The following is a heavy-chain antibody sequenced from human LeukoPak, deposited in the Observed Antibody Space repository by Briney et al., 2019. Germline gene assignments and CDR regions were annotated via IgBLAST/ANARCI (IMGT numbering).Heavy chain of an antibody. J-gene: IGHJ4*02. D-gene: IGHD4-23*01. V-gene: IGHV4-39*07. CDR3: ASFGTVVTDY. CDR2: IYYSGST. Sequence: SETLSLTCTVSGGSISSSSYYWGWIRQPPGNGLEWIGSIYYSGSTYYNPSLKSRVTISVDTSKNQFSLKLSSVTAADTAVYYCASFGTVVTDYWGQGTLVTVSS. CDR1: GGSISSSSYY.